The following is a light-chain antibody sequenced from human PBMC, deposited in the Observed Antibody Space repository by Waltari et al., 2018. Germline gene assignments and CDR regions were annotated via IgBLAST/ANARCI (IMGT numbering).Light chain of an antibody. CDR3: QSYDSSLSGSV. CDR1: SSTTGAGSD. J-gene: IGLJ2*01. Sequence: QSGLTQPPSVSGAPGQRVPISCPGRSSTTGAGSDVPWYQLLPGTAPKLLISGNSNRPSGVPDRFSGSKSGTSASLAITGLQAEDEADYYCQSYDSSLSGSVFGGGTKLTVL. V-gene: IGLV1-40*01. CDR2: GNS.